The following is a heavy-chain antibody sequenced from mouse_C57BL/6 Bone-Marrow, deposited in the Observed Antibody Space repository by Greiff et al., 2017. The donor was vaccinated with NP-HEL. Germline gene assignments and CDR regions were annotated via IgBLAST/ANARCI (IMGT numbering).Heavy chain of an antibody. J-gene: IGHJ3*01. Sequence: QVQLQQPGAELVKPGASVKLSCKASGYTFTSYWMHWVKQRPGQGLEWIGMIHPNSGSTNYNEKFKSKATLTVDKSSSTAYMQLSRLTSEDSAVYYCARGGGYYAWFAYWGQGTLVTVSA. CDR3: ARGGGYYAWFAY. D-gene: IGHD2-3*01. CDR1: GYTFTSYW. CDR2: IHPNSGST. V-gene: IGHV1-64*01.